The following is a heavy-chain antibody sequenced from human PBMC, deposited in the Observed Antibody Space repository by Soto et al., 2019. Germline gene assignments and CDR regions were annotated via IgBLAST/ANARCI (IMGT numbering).Heavy chain of an antibody. V-gene: IGHV2-5*01. CDR1: GFSVTTSGMG. CDR2: IYWNDDK. J-gene: IGHJ4*02. CDR3: VHNGGVAVDYFDY. Sequence: SGPTLVNPTQTLTLTCNFSGFSVTTSGMGVGWIRQPPGKALEWLALIYWNDDKRYSPSLESRLTITHDTSQSQVVLTMTSMDPVDTATYYCVHNGGVAVDYFDYWGQGTLVTVSS. D-gene: IGHD6-19*01.